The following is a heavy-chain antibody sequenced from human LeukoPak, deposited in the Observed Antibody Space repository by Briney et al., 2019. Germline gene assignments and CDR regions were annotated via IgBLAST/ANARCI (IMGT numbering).Heavy chain of an antibody. CDR2: IVVGSGNT. V-gene: IGHV1-58*01. D-gene: IGHD3-3*01. J-gene: IGHJ4*02. CDR1: GFTFTSSS. CDR3: AASGDYDFWGGPLDY. Sequence: SVKVSCKACGFTFTSSSVQWVRQARGQRLEWIGWIVVGSGNTNYAEKFQERVTITRDMSTSKAYMELSSLRSEDTAVYYCAASGDYDFWGGPLDYWGQGTLVTVSS.